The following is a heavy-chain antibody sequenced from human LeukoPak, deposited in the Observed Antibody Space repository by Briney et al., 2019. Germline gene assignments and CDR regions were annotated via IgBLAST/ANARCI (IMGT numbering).Heavy chain of an antibody. V-gene: IGHV4-39*07. J-gene: IGHJ6*03. CDR1: GGSISSNEYY. CDR2: MYYSGST. CDR3: AKNGDRGAYCSGGSCYPYYYYYMDV. D-gene: IGHD2-15*01. Sequence: KPSETLSLTCNVSGGSISSNEYYWGWIRQPPGKGLEWIANMYYSGSTYYNPSLKSRVTISIDTSKNQLSLKLSSVTAADTAIYYCAKNGDRGAYCSGGSCYPYYYYYMDVWGKGTTVTISS.